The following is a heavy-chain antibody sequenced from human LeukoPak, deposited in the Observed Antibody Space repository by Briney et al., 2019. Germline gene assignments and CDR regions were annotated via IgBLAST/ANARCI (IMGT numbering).Heavy chain of an antibody. J-gene: IGHJ4*02. CDR3: ARDRDSSGWYSGFDY. V-gene: IGHV1-2*02. Sequence: ASVKVSCKASGYTFTGYYMHWVRQAPGQGLEWMGWINPNSGGTNYAQKLQGRVTMTTDTSTSTAYMELRSLRSDDTAVYYCARDRDSSGWYSGFDYWGQGTLVTVSS. D-gene: IGHD6-19*01. CDR1: GYTFTGYY. CDR2: INPNSGGT.